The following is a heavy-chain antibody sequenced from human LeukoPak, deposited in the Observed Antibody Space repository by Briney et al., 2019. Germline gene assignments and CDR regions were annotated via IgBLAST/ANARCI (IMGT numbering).Heavy chain of an antibody. V-gene: IGHV3-9*01. CDR1: GFTFDDYA. Sequence: GGSLRLSCAASGFTFDDYAMHWVRQAPGKGLEWVSGISWNSGSIGYADSVKGRFTISGDNAKNSLYLQMNSLRAEDTALYYCAKDANEESVDKAMVLDYWGQGTLVTVSS. CDR3: AKDANEESVDKAMVLDY. D-gene: IGHD5-18*01. CDR2: ISWNSGSI. J-gene: IGHJ4*02.